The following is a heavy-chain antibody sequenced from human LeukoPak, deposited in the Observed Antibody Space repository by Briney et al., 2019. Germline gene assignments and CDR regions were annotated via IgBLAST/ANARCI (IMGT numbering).Heavy chain of an antibody. V-gene: IGHV1-69*04. CDR1: GGTFSSYA. CDR2: IIPIFGIA. CDR3: ARSPAMSCGGDCYSGWFDP. J-gene: IGHJ5*02. Sequence: SVKVSCKASGGTFSSYAISWVRQAPGQGLEWMGRIIPIFGIANYAQKFQGRVTITADKSTSTAYMELSSLRSEDTAVYYCARSPAMSCGGDCYSGWFDPWGQGTLVTVSS. D-gene: IGHD2-21*02.